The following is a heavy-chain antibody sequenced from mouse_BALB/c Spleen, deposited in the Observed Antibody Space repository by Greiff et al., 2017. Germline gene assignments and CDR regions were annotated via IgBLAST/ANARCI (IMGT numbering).Heavy chain of an antibody. CDR3: ARSLYYYGSSAWFAY. CDR2: INPGSGGT. V-gene: IGHV1-54*01. CDR1: GYAFTNYL. J-gene: IGHJ3*01. D-gene: IGHD1-1*01. Sequence: VQRVESGAELVRPGTSVKVSCKASGYAFTNYLIEWVKQRPGQGLEWIGVINPGSGGTNYNEKFKGKATLTADKSSSTAYMQLSSLTSDDSAVYFFARSLYYYGSSAWFAYWGQGTLVNVSA.